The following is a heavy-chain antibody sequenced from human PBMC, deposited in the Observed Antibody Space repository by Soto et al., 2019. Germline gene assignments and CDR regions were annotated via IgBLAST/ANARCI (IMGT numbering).Heavy chain of an antibody. Sequence: EVQLVESGGGLVQPGGSLKLSCAASGFTFSGSAMHWVRQASGQGLEWVGRIRSKANSYATAYAASVKGRFTISRDDSKNTAYLQMNRLKTEDTAVYYCTSQYYYDSSGHLDAFDIWGQGTMVTVSS. CDR1: GFTFSGSA. CDR3: TSQYYYDSSGHLDAFDI. V-gene: IGHV3-73*02. J-gene: IGHJ3*02. CDR2: IRSKANSYAT. D-gene: IGHD3-22*01.